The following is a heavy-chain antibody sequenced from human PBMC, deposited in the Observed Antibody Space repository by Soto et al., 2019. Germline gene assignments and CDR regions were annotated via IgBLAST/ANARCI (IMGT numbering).Heavy chain of an antibody. CDR1: GGSISSYY. CDR3: ARSLRQYYYYYYMDV. CDR2: IYYSGST. Sequence: QVQLQESGPGLVKPSETLSLTCTVSGGSISSYYWSWIRQPPGKGLEWIGYIYYSGSTNYNPSLQRRVTISVDTSKNQFSLKLSSVSAADTAVYYCARSLRQYYYYYYMDVWGKGTRVTVSS. D-gene: IGHD3-16*02. V-gene: IGHV4-59*01. J-gene: IGHJ6*03.